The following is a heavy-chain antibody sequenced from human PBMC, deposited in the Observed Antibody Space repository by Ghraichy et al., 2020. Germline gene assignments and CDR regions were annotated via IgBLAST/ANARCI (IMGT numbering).Heavy chain of an antibody. D-gene: IGHD3-9*01. CDR2: IYYSGST. CDR1: GDSINRRNYY. CDR3: ARHGILTGYPNFDF. V-gene: IGHV4-39*01. Sequence: SETLSLTCTVSGDSINRRNYYWGWIRQPPGKGLEWIGSIYYSGSTFYNPSLKSRVTISVDSSKNQFSLKLSSVTAADTAVYYCARHGILTGYPNFDFWGQGTLVTVSS. J-gene: IGHJ4*02.